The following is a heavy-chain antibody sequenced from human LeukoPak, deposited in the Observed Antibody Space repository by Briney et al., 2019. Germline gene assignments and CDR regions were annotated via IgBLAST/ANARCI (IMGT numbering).Heavy chain of an antibody. CDR1: GFTFSSNY. D-gene: IGHD6-13*01. V-gene: IGHV3-53*05. Sequence: PGGSLRLSCAASGFTFSSNYMSWVRQAPGKGLEWVSVIYSGGSTYYADSVKGRFTISRDNSKNTLYLQMNSLRAEDTSVYYCARDMGAAAGPTNAMDVWGQGTTVTVSS. CDR3: ARDMGAAAGPTNAMDV. J-gene: IGHJ6*02. CDR2: IYSGGST.